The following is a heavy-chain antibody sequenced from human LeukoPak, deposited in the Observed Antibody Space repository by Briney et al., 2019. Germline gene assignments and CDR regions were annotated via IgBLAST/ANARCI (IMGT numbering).Heavy chain of an antibody. Sequence: GGSLRLSCAASGFTFSSYSMNWVRQAPGKGLEWVALISYDGGDKYYAESMKGRITISRDNAENTLYLQMNNLRPDDTAFYFCVKEGVEYSYSYGDYWGQGTLVTASS. J-gene: IGHJ4*02. D-gene: IGHD3-16*01. CDR1: GFTFSSYS. CDR3: VKEGVEYSYSYGDY. V-gene: IGHV3-30*18. CDR2: ISYDGGDK.